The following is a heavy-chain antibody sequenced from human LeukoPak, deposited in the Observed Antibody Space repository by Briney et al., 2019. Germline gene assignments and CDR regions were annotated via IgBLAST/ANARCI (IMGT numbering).Heavy chain of an antibody. CDR1: GFTFSSYS. D-gene: IGHD3-16*01. J-gene: IGHJ4*02. CDR3: WVPATAGEADY. V-gene: IGHV3-21*01. Sequence: GGSLRLSCAASGFTFSSYSMNWVRQAPGKGLEWVSSISSSSSYIYYADSVKGRFTISRDNVKSTLYLQMNSLTAEDTAVYYCWVPATAGEADYWGQGTLVTVSS. CDR2: ISSSSSYI.